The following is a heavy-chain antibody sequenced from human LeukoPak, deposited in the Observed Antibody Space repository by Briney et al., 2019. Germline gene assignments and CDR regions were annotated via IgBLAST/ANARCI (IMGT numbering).Heavy chain of an antibody. D-gene: IGHD5-18*01. CDR1: GFTFSSYA. J-gene: IGHJ4*02. CDR3: AKASNTAMVLSPPDY. CDR2: ISGSGGSK. V-gene: IGHV3-23*01. Sequence: GGSLRLSCGVYGFTFSSYAMSWVRQAPGKGLEWVSAISGSGGSKYYADSVKGRFTISRDNSKNTLYLQMNSLRAEDTAVYYCAKASNTAMVLSPPDYWGQGTLVTVSS.